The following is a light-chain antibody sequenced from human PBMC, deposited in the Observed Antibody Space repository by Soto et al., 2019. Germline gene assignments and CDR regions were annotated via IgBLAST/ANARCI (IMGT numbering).Light chain of an antibody. CDR3: LQQNSYPLT. CDR1: QGIRND. V-gene: IGKV1-17*01. J-gene: IGKJ4*01. CDR2: VAS. Sequence: DIQMTQSPSSLSASVGDRVTITCRASQGIRNDLAWYQEKPGKAPKRLIYVASRLQSGVPSRCSGSGSGTEFTLTISSLQPEDAATYYCLQQNSYPLTFGGGTKVEIK.